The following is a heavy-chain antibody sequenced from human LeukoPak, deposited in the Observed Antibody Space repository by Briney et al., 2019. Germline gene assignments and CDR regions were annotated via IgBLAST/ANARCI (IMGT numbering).Heavy chain of an antibody. D-gene: IGHD1-7*01. CDR3: ARDLHWNSIDY. CDR1: GFTFSSYW. J-gene: IGHJ4*02. V-gene: IGHV3-74*03. CDR2: IKTDGTQT. Sequence: PGGSLRLSCAASGFTFSSYWMHWVRQGPGKGLVWLSHIKTDGTQTMYADSAKGRFTVSRDNAKDTLYLQMNSLRAEDTGVYYCARDLHWNSIDYWGQGTLVTVSS.